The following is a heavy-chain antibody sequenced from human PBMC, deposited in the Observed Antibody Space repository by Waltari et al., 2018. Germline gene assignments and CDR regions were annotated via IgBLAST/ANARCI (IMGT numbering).Heavy chain of an antibody. Sequence: QVQLVQSGAEVKKPGSSVKVSCKASGGTFSSYAISWVRQAPGQGLEWMGGIIPILGIANYAQKFQGRVTSTADEATSTAYMELSSLRSEDTAVYYCATLAAAGTHYYYYMDVWGKGTTVTVSS. J-gene: IGHJ6*03. D-gene: IGHD6-13*01. V-gene: IGHV1-69*04. CDR2: IIPILGIA. CDR1: GGTFSSYA. CDR3: ATLAAAGTHYYYYMDV.